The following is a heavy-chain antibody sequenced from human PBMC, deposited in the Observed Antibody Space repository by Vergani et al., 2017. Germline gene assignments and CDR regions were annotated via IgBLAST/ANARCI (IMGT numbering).Heavy chain of an antibody. V-gene: IGHV3-33*01. CDR2: IWYDGSNK. D-gene: IGHD3-22*01. Sequence: QVQLVESGGGVVQPGRSLRLSCAASGFTFSSYGMHWVRQAPGKGLEWVAVIWYDGSNKYYADSVKGRFTISRDNSKNTLYLQMNSLRAEDTAVYYCARASWRDSKVAFDIWGQGTMVTVSS. J-gene: IGHJ3*02. CDR1: GFTFSSYG. CDR3: ARASWRDSKVAFDI.